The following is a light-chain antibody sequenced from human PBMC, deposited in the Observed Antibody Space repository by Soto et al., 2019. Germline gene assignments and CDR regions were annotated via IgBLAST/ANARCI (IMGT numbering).Light chain of an antibody. CDR3: MQGTHWPPYT. CDR1: QSLAYSDGDTY. CDR2: KVS. J-gene: IGKJ2*01. V-gene: IGKV2-30*01. Sequence: DVVMTQSPRSLPATLGQPASISCRSSQSLAYSDGDTYLNWFQQRPGNSPRRLIYKVSNRDSGVPERFSGSASGTDFTLKISRVEAEDVGVYYFMQGTHWPPYTFGQGTKLEIK.